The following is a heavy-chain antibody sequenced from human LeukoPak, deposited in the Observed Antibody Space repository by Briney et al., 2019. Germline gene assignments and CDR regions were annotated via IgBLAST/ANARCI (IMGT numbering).Heavy chain of an antibody. J-gene: IGHJ4*02. CDR1: GYTFTGYY. CDR3: ARLRADHFDY. V-gene: IGHV1-2*02. Sequence: ASVKVSCKASGYTFTGYYMHWVRQAPGQGLECMGWINPNSGGTNYAQKFQGRVTMTRGTSISTAYMELSRLRPDDTAVYYCARLRADHFDYWGQGTLVTVSS. D-gene: IGHD5-12*01. CDR2: INPNSGGT.